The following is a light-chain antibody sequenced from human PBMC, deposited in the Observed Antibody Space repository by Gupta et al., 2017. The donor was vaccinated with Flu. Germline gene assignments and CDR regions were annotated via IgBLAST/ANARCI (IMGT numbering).Light chain of an antibody. Sequence: PVTLGQPASSSCRSSQSRVHRNGNISLDWLQQRPGQSPRRIIYRGSNRDLGVTDRFSGSGEGTDFTLKSSRGEDEDGGVYYVKQCKYLPTFGQGTKVEIK. V-gene: IGKV2-30*02. CDR2: RGS. J-gene: IGKJ1*01. CDR1: QSRVHRNGNIS. CDR3: KQCKYLPT.